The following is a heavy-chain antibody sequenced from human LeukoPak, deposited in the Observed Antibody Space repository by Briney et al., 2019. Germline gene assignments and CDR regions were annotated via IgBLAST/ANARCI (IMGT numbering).Heavy chain of an antibody. CDR3: AKDSSGWYGY. V-gene: IGHV3-30*18. CDR2: ISYDGSNK. Sequence: PPGGSLRLSCAASGFTFSSYGMHWVRQAPGKGLEWVAVISYDGSNKYYADSVKGRFTISRDNSKNTLYLQMNSLRAEDTAVYYCAKDSSGWYGYWGQGTLVTVSS. J-gene: IGHJ4*02. D-gene: IGHD6-19*01. CDR1: GFTFSSYG.